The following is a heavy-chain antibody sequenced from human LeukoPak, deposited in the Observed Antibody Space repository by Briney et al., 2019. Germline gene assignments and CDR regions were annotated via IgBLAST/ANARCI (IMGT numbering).Heavy chain of an antibody. Sequence: PSETLSLTCTVSGGSISSYYWSWIRQPPGKGLEWIEYIYTSGSTNYNPSLKSRVTISVDTSKNQFSLKLSSVTAADTAVYYCARTYYDFWSGYCWFDPWGQGTLVTVSS. V-gene: IGHV4-4*09. CDR1: GGSISSYY. CDR2: IYTSGST. CDR3: ARTYYDFWSGYCWFDP. D-gene: IGHD3-3*01. J-gene: IGHJ5*02.